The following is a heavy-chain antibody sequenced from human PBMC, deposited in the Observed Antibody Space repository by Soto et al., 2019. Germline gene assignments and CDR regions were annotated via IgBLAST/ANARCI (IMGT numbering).Heavy chain of an antibody. CDR3: ARDSHLSSGWYPGPWYYFDY. Sequence: GGSLRLSCAASGFTFSSYGMHWVRQAPGKGLEWVAVIWYDGSNKYYADSVKGRFTISRDNSKNTLYLQMNSLRAEDTAVYYCARDSHLSSGWYPGPWYYFDYWGQGTLVTVSS. J-gene: IGHJ4*02. V-gene: IGHV3-33*01. CDR1: GFTFSSYG. CDR2: IWYDGSNK. D-gene: IGHD6-19*01.